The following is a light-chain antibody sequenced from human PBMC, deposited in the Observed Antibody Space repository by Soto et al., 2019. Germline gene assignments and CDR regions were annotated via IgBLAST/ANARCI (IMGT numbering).Light chain of an antibody. V-gene: IGKV3D-15*01. Sequence: EIVLTQSPATLSVSPGERAALSCRASQSVSNNLAWYQQKPGQPPRLLIFGASTRATGIPARFSGSGSEAEFALTISTLQSGDFAVYYCQQYSVWPLTFGGGTKVDIK. CDR3: QQYSVWPLT. CDR2: GAS. J-gene: IGKJ4*01. CDR1: QSVSNN.